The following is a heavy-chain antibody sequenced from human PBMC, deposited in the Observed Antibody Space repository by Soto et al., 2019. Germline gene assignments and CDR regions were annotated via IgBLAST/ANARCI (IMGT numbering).Heavy chain of an antibody. D-gene: IGHD2-21*02. CDR2: INPSGGST. V-gene: IGHV1-46*03. J-gene: IGHJ4*02. CDR3: ARAGVVTGQLDY. CDR1: GYIFTSYY. Sequence: QVQLVQSGAEVKKPGASVKVSCKASGYIFTSYYMHWVRQAPGQGLKWMGIINPSGGSTTYTQKFQGRVTMTRDTSTSTVYMELRSLRSEDTAVYYCARAGVVTGQLDYWGQGTLVTVSS.